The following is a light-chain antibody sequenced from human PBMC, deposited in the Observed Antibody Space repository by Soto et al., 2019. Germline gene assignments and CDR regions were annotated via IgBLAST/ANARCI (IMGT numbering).Light chain of an antibody. J-gene: IGKJ1*01. CDR2: AAS. CDR1: RDVGSD. CDR3: HQYYNYWT. V-gene: IGKV1-6*01. Sequence: ATQLTHSRSSLSGSGGEKIFITCRASRDVGSDVSWYQQKPGQAPKLLIYAASNLYTGVPSRFSGSRSRTEFYLSIRSLQRDDLAPYFCHQYYNYWTFREGTKVDIK.